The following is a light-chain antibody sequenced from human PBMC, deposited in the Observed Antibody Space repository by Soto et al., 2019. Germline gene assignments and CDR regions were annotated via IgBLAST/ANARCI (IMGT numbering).Light chain of an antibody. Sequence: DIAMTQSPDSLTVSLGERATIACQSSQYNLNNYNKKDSLAWYQKKPGQPPRLLIYGATTRKSGVPDRFSGGGSGTNFTLTINSLEAEDAAVYFCQQYSSYSVTFGGGTNVEIK. V-gene: IGKV4-1*01. CDR3: QQYSSYSVT. CDR2: GAT. J-gene: IGKJ4*01. CDR1: QYNLNNYNKKDS.